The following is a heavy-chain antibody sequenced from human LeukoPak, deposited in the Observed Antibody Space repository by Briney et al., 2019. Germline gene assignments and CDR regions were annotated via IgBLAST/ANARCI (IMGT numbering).Heavy chain of an antibody. J-gene: IGHJ4*02. CDR1: GFTFSSYW. CDR3: ARDHSYYDILTGYSRSFDY. V-gene: IGHV3-7*01. Sequence: GGSLRLSCAASGFTFSSYWMSWVRQAPGKGLEWVANIKQDGSEKYYVDSVKGRFTISRDNAKNSLYLQMNSLRAEDTAVYYCARDHSYYDILTGYSRSFDYWGQGTLVTVSS. CDR2: IKQDGSEK. D-gene: IGHD3-9*01.